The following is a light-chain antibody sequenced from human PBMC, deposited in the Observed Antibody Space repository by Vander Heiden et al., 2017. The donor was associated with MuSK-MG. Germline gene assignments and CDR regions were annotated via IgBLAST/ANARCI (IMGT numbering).Light chain of an antibody. CDR2: EVS. CDR1: SSDVGGYNY. V-gene: IGLV2-14*01. J-gene: IGLJ2*01. Sequence: QPPLTQPASVSGSPGQPTTISCTGTSSDVGGYNYVSWYQQHPGKAPNLMIYEVSNRPSGVSNRFSGSKSGNTASLTISGLQAEEEADYYCSSYTSSSTLQVVFGGGTKLTVL. CDR3: SSYTSSSTLQVV.